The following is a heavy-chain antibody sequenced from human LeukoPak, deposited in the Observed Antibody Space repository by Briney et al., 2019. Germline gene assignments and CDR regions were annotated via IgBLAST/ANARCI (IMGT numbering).Heavy chain of an antibody. CDR2: INPNSGGT. CDR1: GYTFTGYY. V-gene: IGHV1-2*02. D-gene: IGHD3-22*01. CDR3: ASLGLGDSSGYYSDY. J-gene: IGHJ4*02. Sequence: ASVKVSCKASGYTFTGYYMHWVRQAPGQWLEWMGWINPNSGGTNYAQKFQGRVTMTRDTSISTAYMELSRLRSDDTAVYYCASLGLGDSSGYYSDYWGQGTLVTVSS.